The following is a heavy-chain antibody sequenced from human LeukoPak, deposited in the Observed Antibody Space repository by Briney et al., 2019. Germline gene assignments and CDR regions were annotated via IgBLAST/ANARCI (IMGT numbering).Heavy chain of an antibody. CDR2: ISHSGGT. V-gene: IGHV4-34*01. D-gene: IGHD5-18*01. CDR1: GESFSGYY. CDR3: ARGRKYTSGYRVTELGSGYSDY. J-gene: IGHJ4*02. Sequence: SETLSLTCAVYGESFSGYYWSWIRQPPGKGLEWIGEISHSGGTNYIPSLKSRVTISVDVSKNQFSLKLSSVTAADTAVYYCARGRKYTSGYRVTELGSGYSDYWGQGTLVTVSS.